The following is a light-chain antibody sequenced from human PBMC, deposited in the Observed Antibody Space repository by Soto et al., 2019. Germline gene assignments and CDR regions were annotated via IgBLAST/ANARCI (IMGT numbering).Light chain of an antibody. J-gene: IGLJ2*01. Sequence: QSALTQPPSASGTPGQRVTISCSGSSSNIGAYTVNWYQQVPGTAPKLLIYSNNQRPSGVPDRFSGSKSGTSASLAISGLQSEDEADYYCAAWDASLNGVIFGGGTKLTVL. CDR3: AAWDASLNGVI. CDR1: SSNIGAYT. V-gene: IGLV1-44*01. CDR2: SNN.